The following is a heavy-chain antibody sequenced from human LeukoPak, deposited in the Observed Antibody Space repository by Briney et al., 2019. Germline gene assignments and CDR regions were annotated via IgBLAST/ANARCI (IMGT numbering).Heavy chain of an antibody. CDR1: GFTFSSYG. V-gene: IGHV3-30*03. CDR3: ARAAQRYASGWYPGY. Sequence: GGSLRLSCAASGFTFSSYGMHWVRQAPGKGLEWVAVISYDGSNKYYADSVKGRFTISRDNSKNTLYLQMNSLRAEDTAVYYCARAAQRYASGWYPGYWGQGTLVTVSS. D-gene: IGHD6-19*01. J-gene: IGHJ4*02. CDR2: ISYDGSNK.